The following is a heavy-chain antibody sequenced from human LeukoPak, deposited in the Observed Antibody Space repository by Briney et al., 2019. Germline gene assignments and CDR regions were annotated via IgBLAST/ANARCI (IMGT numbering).Heavy chain of an antibody. CDR2: MNPNSGNT. CDR3: ARYYYGSGSYYNEENWFDP. CDR1: GYTFTSYD. V-gene: IGHV1-8*01. J-gene: IGHJ5*02. D-gene: IGHD3-10*01. Sequence: EASVKVSCKASGYTFTSYDINWVRQATGQGLEWMGWMNPNSGNTGYAQKFQGRVTMTRNTSISTAYMELSSLRSEDTAVYYCARYYYGSGSYYNEENWFDPWGQGTLVTVSS.